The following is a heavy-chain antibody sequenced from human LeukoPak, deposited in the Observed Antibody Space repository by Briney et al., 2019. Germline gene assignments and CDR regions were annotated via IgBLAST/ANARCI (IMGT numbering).Heavy chain of an antibody. D-gene: IGHD3-10*01. V-gene: IGHV3-7*04. Sequence: PGGSLRLSCAASGFTFSSYWMSWVRQAPGKGLEWVANIKQDGSEKYYVDSVKGRFTISRDNAKNSLYLQMNSLRAEDTAVYYCAGSYGWGSYYNAFYGMDVWGQGTTVTVSS. J-gene: IGHJ6*02. CDR2: IKQDGSEK. CDR1: GFTFSSYW. CDR3: AGSYGWGSYYNAFYGMDV.